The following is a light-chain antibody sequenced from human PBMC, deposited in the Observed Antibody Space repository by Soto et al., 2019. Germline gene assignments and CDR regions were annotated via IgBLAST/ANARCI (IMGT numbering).Light chain of an antibody. CDR2: DDN. CDR1: SSNIGGNS. CDR3: GSWDSSLSAYV. V-gene: IGLV1-51*01. Sequence: QSVMTQPPSVSAAPGQKVPISCSGSSSNIGGNSVSWYQQLPGTAPQLPIYDDNTRPSGIPDRFSGSKSGTSATLGITGFQTGDEADYYCGSWDSSLSAYVFGTGTKVTVL. J-gene: IGLJ1*01.